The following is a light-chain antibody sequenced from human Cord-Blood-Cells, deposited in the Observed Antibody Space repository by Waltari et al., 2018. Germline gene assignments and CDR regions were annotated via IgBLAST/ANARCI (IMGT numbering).Light chain of an antibody. Sequence: EIVLTQSPATLSLSPGEITTLYCRASQSVSSNLAWYQQKPGQAPRPLTYESSNRATGIPARFSGSGSGTDFTLTISILEPEEFAVYYCQQRSNWPPYTFGQGTKLEIK. CDR1: QSVSSN. CDR2: ESS. V-gene: IGKV3-11*01. CDR3: QQRSNWPPYT. J-gene: IGKJ2*01.